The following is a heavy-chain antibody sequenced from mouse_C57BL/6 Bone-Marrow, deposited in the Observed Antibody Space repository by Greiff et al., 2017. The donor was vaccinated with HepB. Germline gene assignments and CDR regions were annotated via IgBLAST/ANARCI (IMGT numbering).Heavy chain of an antibody. J-gene: IGHJ1*03. CDR3: AREGLDYGSSYVGWYFDV. CDR2: IYPGDGDT. V-gene: IGHV1-82*01. CDR1: GYAFSSSW. Sequence: QVQLQQSGAELARPGASVKISCKASGYAFSSSWMNWVKQRPGKGLEWIGRIYPGDGDTNYNGKFKGKATLTADKSSSTAYMQLSSLTSEDSAVYFCAREGLDYGSSYVGWYFDVWGTGTTVTVSS. D-gene: IGHD1-1*01.